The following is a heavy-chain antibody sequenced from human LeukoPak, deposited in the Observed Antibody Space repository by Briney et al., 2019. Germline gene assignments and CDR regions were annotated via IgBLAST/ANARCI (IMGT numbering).Heavy chain of an antibody. CDR2: ISSSGSYK. V-gene: IGHV3-21*01. CDR1: GFTFSSYS. J-gene: IGHJ5*02. D-gene: IGHD3-10*01. CDR3: ARDRSRGENWFDP. Sequence: GGSLRLSCAASGFTFSSYSMNWVRQAPGKGLEWVSSISSSGSYKYYADSLKGRFTISRDNAKNSLYLQINSLRAEDTAVYYCARDRSRGENWFDPCGEGTLVTVSS.